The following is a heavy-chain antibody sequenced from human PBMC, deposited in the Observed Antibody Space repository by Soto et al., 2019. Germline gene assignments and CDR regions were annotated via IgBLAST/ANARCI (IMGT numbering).Heavy chain of an antibody. CDR2: IYYSGST. D-gene: IGHD2-2*03. Sequence: SSETLSLTCTVSGGSISSYYWSWIRQPPGKGLEWIGYIYYSGSTNYNPSLKSRVTISVDTSKNQFSLKLSSVTAADTAVYYCARGAPMDIVIGLNFDYWGQGTLVTVSS. CDR3: ARGAPMDIVIGLNFDY. CDR1: GGSISSYY. J-gene: IGHJ4*02. V-gene: IGHV4-59*01.